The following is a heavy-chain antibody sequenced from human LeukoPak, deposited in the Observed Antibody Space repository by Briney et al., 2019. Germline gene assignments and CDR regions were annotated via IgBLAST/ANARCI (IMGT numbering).Heavy chain of an antibody. V-gene: IGHV4-61*01. CDR2: IYYSGST. Sequence: PSETLSLTCTVSGGSVSSGSYYWSWIRQPPGTGLEWIGYIYYSGSTNYNPSLKSRVTISVDTSKNQFSLKLSSVTAADTAVYYCARVSVGYYYDSSGYLDYWGQGTLVTVSS. CDR1: GGSVSSGSYY. CDR3: ARVSVGYYYDSSGYLDY. D-gene: IGHD3-22*01. J-gene: IGHJ4*02.